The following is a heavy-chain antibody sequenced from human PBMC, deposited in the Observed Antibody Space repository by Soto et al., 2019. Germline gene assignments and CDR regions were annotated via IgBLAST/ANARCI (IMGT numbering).Heavy chain of an antibody. CDR2: IYYSGST. CDR3: ARGCGGDCYLNWFDP. J-gene: IGHJ5*02. CDR1: GASFGTYY. D-gene: IGHD2-21*02. Sequence: SETLSLTCAVSGASFGTYYWSWIRQPPGKGLEWIGYIYYSGSTNYNPSLKSRVTISVDTSKNQFSLKLSSVTAADTAVYYCARGCGGDCYLNWFDPWGQGTLVTVSS. V-gene: IGHV4-59*01.